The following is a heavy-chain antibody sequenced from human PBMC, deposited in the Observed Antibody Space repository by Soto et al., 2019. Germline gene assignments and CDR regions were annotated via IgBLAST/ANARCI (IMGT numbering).Heavy chain of an antibody. V-gene: IGHV3-30*18. CDR3: AKWVTGFDP. J-gene: IGHJ5*02. D-gene: IGHD2-21*02. Sequence: QVQLVESRGGVVQPGRSLRLSCAASGFTFSSYGMHWVRQAPGKGLEWVAVISYDGSNKYYADSVKGRFTISRDNSKNTLYLQMNSLRAEDTAVYYCAKWVTGFDPWGQGTLVTVSS. CDR1: GFTFSSYG. CDR2: ISYDGSNK.